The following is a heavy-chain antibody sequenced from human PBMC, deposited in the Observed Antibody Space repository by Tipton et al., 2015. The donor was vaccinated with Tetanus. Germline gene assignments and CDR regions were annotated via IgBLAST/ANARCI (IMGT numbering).Heavy chain of an antibody. V-gene: IGHV3-48*01. J-gene: IGHJ2*01. Sequence: SLRLSCAASGFPFHSYHMAWVRQAPGKGLEWISYIGDGRTVIHYADSVKGRFTISRDNSKNTLYLQMNSLSAEDTAVYYCARDIAIVRARDWYFDVWGRGTLVTVSS. CDR3: ARDIAIVRARDWYFDV. D-gene: IGHD2/OR15-2a*01. CDR1: GFPFHSYH. CDR2: IGDGRTVI.